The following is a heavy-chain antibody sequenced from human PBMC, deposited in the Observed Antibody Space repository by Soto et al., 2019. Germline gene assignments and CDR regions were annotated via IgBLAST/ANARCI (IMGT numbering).Heavy chain of an antibody. D-gene: IGHD3-22*01. CDR1: GGSISSSNW. V-gene: IGHV4-4*02. J-gene: IGHJ5*02. Sequence: QVQLQESGPGLVKPSGTLSLTCAVSGGSISSSNWWSWVRQPPGKGLEWIGEIYHSGSTNYNPSRQARVTISVDKSKNQFSLKLSSVTAADTAVYYCARAFDDSSGYYSGWFDPWGQGTLVTVSS. CDR2: IYHSGST. CDR3: ARAFDDSSGYYSGWFDP.